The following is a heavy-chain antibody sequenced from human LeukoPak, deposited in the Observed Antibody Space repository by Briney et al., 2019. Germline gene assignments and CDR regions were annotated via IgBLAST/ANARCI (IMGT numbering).Heavy chain of an antibody. CDR3: ARQEYYYDSSGYRYNWFDP. Sequence: GESLNISCKGSGYSFTSYWIGWVRQMPGKGLEWMGIIYPGDSDTRYSPSFQGQVTISADKSISTAYLQWSSLKASDTAMYYCARQEYYYDSSGYRYNWFDPWGQGTLVTVSS. J-gene: IGHJ5*02. CDR1: GYSFTSYW. CDR2: IYPGDSDT. D-gene: IGHD3-22*01. V-gene: IGHV5-51*01.